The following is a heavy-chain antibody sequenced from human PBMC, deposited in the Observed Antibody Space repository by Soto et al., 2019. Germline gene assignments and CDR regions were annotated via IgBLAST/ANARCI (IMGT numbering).Heavy chain of an antibody. CDR3: ARSYYDILTGYLDY. V-gene: IGHV1-69*10. J-gene: IGHJ4*02. CDR1: GGTFSSYA. CDR2: IIPIFGIA. D-gene: IGHD3-9*01. Sequence: SVKVSCKASGGTFSSYAISWVRQAPGQGLEWMGGIIPIFGIANYAQKFQGRVTITADKSTSTAYMELSSLRSEDTAVYYCARSYYDILTGYLDYWGQGTLVTVSS.